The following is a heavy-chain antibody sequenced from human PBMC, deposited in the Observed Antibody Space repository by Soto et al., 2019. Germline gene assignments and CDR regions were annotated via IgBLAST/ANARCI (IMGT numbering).Heavy chain of an antibody. CDR1: GFTFIGSA. D-gene: IGHD5-18*01. Sequence: WGSLRLSCAASGFTFIGSAIRCVRHSSVKGLEWVGRIRSKANSYATAYAASVKGRFTISRDDSKNTAYLQMNSLKTEDTAVYYCTRSDTAMVPFDYWGQGTLVTVSS. J-gene: IGHJ4*02. CDR2: IRSKANSYAT. CDR3: TRSDTAMVPFDY. V-gene: IGHV3-73*01.